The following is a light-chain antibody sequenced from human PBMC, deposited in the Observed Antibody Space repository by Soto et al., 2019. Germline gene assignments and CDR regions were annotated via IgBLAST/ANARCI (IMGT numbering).Light chain of an antibody. CDR2: EGS. CDR3: CSYAASSTSYVV. J-gene: IGLJ2*01. Sequence: QSALTQPASVSGSPGQSITIYCTGTSSDVGSYNLVSWYQQHPGKAPKLMIYEGSKRPSGVSNRFSGSKSGNTASLTISGLQAEDEADYYCCSYAASSTSYVVFGGGTKLTVL. V-gene: IGLV2-23*01. CDR1: SSDVGSYNL.